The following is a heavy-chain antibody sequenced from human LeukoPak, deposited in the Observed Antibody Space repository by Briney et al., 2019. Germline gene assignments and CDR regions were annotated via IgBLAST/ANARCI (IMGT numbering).Heavy chain of an antibody. D-gene: IGHD3-16*01. CDR2: ISYDGSNT. V-gene: IGHV3-30*18. CDR3: AKDWGLDPGWFDP. Sequence: GGSLRLSCAASGFTFSSYGMHWVRQAPGKGLGWEAVISYDGSNTYYADSVKGRFTISRYNSKNTLYLQMNSLRAEDTAVYYCAKDWGLDPGWFDPWGQGTLVTVSS. CDR1: GFTFSSYG. J-gene: IGHJ5*02.